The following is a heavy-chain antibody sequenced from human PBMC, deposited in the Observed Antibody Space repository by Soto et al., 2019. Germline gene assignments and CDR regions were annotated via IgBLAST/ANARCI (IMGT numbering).Heavy chain of an antibody. D-gene: IGHD5-18*01. CDR3: ARRYGSCFDF. CDR2: IYSSGST. Sequence: PSETLSLTCTVSGGSISNYYWSWIRQPPGKGLEWIGNIYSSGSTNYNPSLKSRVTISLDTPKNQFSLRVSSVTAADTAVYYCARRYGSCFDFWGQGTLVTVS. CDR1: GGSISNYY. J-gene: IGHJ4*02. V-gene: IGHV4-59*08.